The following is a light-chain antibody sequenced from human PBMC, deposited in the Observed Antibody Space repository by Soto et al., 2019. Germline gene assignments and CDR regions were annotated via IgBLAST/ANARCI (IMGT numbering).Light chain of an antibody. CDR1: HSDVGSYNL. CDR3: CSYAGSFSVI. Sequence: QSALTQPASVSGSPGQSITISCTGTHSDVGSYNLVSWYQQHPGKAPKLIIYDDSKRPSGVSNRFSGSKSGYTASLTISGLEAEEEADYYCCSYAGSFSVIFGGGTKLTVL. V-gene: IGLV2-23*01. J-gene: IGLJ2*01. CDR2: DDS.